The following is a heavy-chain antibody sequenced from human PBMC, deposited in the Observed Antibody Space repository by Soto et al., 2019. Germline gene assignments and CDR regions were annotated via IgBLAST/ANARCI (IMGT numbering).Heavy chain of an antibody. CDR2: VIPLLDAS. CDR1: GATFNDYT. J-gene: IGHJ6*03. CDR3: ASGKSQMTQDRMGFYYYMDV. D-gene: IGHD2-15*01. Sequence: QVKLVQSGAEVKKPGSSVRISCAASGATFNDYTFTWVRRAPGQGLEWMGRVIPLLDASNYAEKFQDRVTITADRSTSTVYMELIGLKSEDSAIYYCASGKSQMTQDRMGFYYYMDVWGKGTTVTVSS. V-gene: IGHV1-69*08.